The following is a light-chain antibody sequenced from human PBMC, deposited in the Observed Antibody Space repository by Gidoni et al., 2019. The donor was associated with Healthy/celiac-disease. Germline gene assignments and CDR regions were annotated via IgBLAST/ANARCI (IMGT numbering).Light chain of an antibody. V-gene: IGKV2-28*01. CDR3: MQALQTPLA. CDR2: LGS. J-gene: IGKJ1*01. CDR1: QSLLHSNGYNY. Sequence: IVMTQSPLSLPVTPGEPASISCRSSQSLLHSNGYNYLDWYLQKPGQSPQLLIYLGSNRASGVPERFSGSGSGTDFTLKISRVEAEDVGVYYCMQALQTPLAFGQGTKVEIK.